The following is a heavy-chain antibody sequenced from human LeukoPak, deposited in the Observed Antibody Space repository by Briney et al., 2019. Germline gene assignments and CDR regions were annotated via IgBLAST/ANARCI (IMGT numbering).Heavy chain of an antibody. D-gene: IGHD2-15*01. CDR1: GDSIGGYY. V-gene: IGHV4-4*07. CDR3: ARVRGFCSGGSCLNDPFDI. Sequence: SETLSLTCTVSGDSIGGYYWSWLRQPAGKGLEWIGRIHSSGSTNHNPPLKSRVTMSVDTSKNQFSLKLSSVTAADTAVYYWARVRGFCSGGSCLNDPFDIWGQGTMVTVSS. CDR2: IHSSGST. J-gene: IGHJ3*02.